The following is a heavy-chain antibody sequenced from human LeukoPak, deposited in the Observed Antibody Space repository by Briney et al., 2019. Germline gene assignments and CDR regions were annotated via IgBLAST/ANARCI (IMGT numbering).Heavy chain of an antibody. D-gene: IGHD4-23*01. Sequence: GGSLRLSCAASGFTFSNYAMTWVRQAPGKGLEWVSTVTGSGTSTFYADSVKGRFTIFRDNSKNTLYLQMNSLRVEDTAVYYCANRWYYFDYWGQGTLVTVSS. CDR1: GFTFSNYA. CDR2: VTGSGTST. J-gene: IGHJ4*02. CDR3: ANRWYYFDY. V-gene: IGHV3-23*01.